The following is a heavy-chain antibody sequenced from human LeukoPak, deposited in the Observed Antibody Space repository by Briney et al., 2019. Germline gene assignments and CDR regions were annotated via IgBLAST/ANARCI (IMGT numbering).Heavy chain of an antibody. J-gene: IGHJ4*02. CDR1: GGSISGDH. D-gene: IGHD2-15*01. Sequence: SETLSLTCTVSGGSISGDHRNWIRQPPGKGLEWIGYIYYSGSTNYNPSLKSRVTISIDTSKNQFSLKLSSVTAADTAVYYCARCSGSSTYHSDDYWGQGTLVTVSS. CDR2: IYYSGST. V-gene: IGHV4-59*12. CDR3: ARCSGSSTYHSDDY.